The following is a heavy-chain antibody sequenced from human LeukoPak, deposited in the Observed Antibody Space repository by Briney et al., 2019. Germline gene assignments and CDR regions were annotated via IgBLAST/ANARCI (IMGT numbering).Heavy chain of an antibody. CDR1: GFTFSSYS. J-gene: IGHJ4*02. CDR3: AESLFDYYGSGSYPGY. Sequence: GGSLRLSCAASGFTFSSYSMNWVRQAPGKGLEWVSSISSSSSYIYYADSVKGRFTISRDNAKNSLYLQMNSLRAEDTAVYYCAESLFDYYGSGSYPGYWGQGTLVTVSS. V-gene: IGHV3-21*04. CDR2: ISSSSSYI. D-gene: IGHD3-10*01.